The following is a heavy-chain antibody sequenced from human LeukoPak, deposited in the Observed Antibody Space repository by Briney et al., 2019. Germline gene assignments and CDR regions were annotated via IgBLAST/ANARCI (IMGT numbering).Heavy chain of an antibody. V-gene: IGHV1-2*02. D-gene: IGHD3-10*01. CDR2: INPSSGGT. Sequence: ASVKVSCKASGYTFTGYYMHWVRQAAGQGLEWMGWINPSSGGTKFAQKFQGRVTMTSDTSISAAYMELSRLRSDDTAVYYCARALGYGSGSYSQPLNWFDPWGQGTLVTVPS. CDR3: ARALGYGSGSYSQPLNWFDP. J-gene: IGHJ5*02. CDR1: GYTFTGYY.